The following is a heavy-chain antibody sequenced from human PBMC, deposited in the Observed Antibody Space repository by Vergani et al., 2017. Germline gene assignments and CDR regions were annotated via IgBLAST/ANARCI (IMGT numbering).Heavy chain of an antibody. D-gene: IGHD5-12*01. CDR3: ARDIGYSGYEYFFDH. Sequence: QVQLVQSGAEVKKPGASVKVSCKASGYTFTSYYMHWVRQAPGQGLEWMGIINPSGGSTSYAQKFQGRVTMTRDTSTNTVYMELSSLRSEDTAVYYCARDIGYSGYEYFFDHWGQGTLGNVSS. CDR1: GYTFTSYY. V-gene: IGHV1-46*03. CDR2: INPSGGST. J-gene: IGHJ4*02.